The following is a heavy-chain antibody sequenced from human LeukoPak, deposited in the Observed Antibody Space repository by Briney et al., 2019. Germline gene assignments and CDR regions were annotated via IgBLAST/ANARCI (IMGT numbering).Heavy chain of an antibody. J-gene: IGHJ4*02. V-gene: IGHV3-21*01. CDR3: AREGSSWPMDFDY. CDR2: ISSSSSYI. D-gene: IGHD6-13*01. Sequence: GGSLRLSCAASGFTFSSYSMNWVCQAPGKGLEWVSSISSSSSYIYYADSVKGRFTISRDNAKNSLYLQMNSLRAEDTAVYYCAREGSSWPMDFDYWGQGTLVTVSS. CDR1: GFTFSSYS.